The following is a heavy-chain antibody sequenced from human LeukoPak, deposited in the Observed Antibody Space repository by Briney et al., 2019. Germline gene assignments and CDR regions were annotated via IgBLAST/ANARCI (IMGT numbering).Heavy chain of an antibody. CDR2: ISGCGGST. J-gene: IGHJ5*02. V-gene: IGHV3-23*01. CDR3: ARGSMAHEAWFDP. D-gene: IGHD5-24*01. Sequence: GGSLRLSGAASGSTFSSYAMSWVRQAPGKGLKWVSAISGCGGSTYYADSVKGRFTITRDNSKNTLYLQMNSLRAEDTAVYYCARGSMAHEAWFDPWGQGTLVTVSS. CDR1: GSTFSSYA.